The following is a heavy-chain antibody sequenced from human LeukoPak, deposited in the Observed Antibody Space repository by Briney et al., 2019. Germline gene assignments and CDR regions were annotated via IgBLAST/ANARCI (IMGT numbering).Heavy chain of an antibody. Sequence: GGSMRLSWSAAGFTLNRFCLDWVRQAPGEGLEFASHIRANGATTYYGDSVKGRLTISRDNSKTTSYLQKSKLSADDTAVYYRVNDTSIAAPNNVSFDSWGQGALVTVSS. D-gene: IGHD6-6*01. J-gene: IGHJ4*02. CDR1: GFTLNRFC. CDR2: IRANGATT. V-gene: IGHV3-64D*06. CDR3: VNDTSIAAPNNVSFDS.